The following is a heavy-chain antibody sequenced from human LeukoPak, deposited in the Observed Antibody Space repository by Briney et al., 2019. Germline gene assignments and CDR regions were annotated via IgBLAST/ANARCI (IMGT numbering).Heavy chain of an antibody. CDR1: GFSFSSYW. V-gene: IGHV3-7*01. Sequence: GGSLRLSCAASGFSFSSYWMTWVRQVPGKGLEWVANIKEDGSERKYVDSVKGRFTISRDNAKNSLFLQMSSLRAVDTAVYYCARDPGRGFDCWGQGTLVTVSS. J-gene: IGHJ4*02. CDR2: IKEDGSER. CDR3: ARDPGRGFDC.